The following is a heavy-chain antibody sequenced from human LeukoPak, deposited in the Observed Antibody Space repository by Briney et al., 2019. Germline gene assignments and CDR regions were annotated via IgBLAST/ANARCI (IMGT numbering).Heavy chain of an antibody. CDR1: GYTFNSYG. CDR3: ARFFPQKWELPGKWFAP. Sequence: ASVKVSCKASGYTFNSYGISWVRQAPGQGLEWMGWISTYNGHTNYAQKVQDRVTMTRDTSTSKVYMELRSLRYDDTAVYYCARFFPQKWELPGKWFAPWGQGTLVTVSS. J-gene: IGHJ5*02. D-gene: IGHD1-26*01. CDR2: ISTYNGHT. V-gene: IGHV1-18*01.